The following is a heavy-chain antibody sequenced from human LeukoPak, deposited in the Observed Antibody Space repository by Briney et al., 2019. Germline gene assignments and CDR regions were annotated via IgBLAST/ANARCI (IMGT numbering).Heavy chain of an antibody. D-gene: IGHD5-18*01. J-gene: IGHJ4*02. CDR2: ISSSSSTM. CDR3: ARDSWGRPYTAMSFYYFDY. V-gene: IGHV3-48*02. Sequence: GGTMRLSCATSGFTFSSYSMNRVRQAPRKGLEWVSYISSSSSTMYYADSVKGRFTISRDNAKNSLYLQMHSLRDDDTAVYYCARDSWGRPYTAMSFYYFDYWGQGTLVTVSS. CDR1: GFTFSSYS.